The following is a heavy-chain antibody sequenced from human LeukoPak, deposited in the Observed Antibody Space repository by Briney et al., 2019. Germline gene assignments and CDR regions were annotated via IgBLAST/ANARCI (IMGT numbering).Heavy chain of an antibody. CDR1: GGSVSISNFF. CDR3: ASPSLMSGEPSYFDF. J-gene: IGHJ4*02. V-gene: IGHV4-39*07. CDR2: IYYTRNT. D-gene: IGHD4-17*01. Sequence: AETLSLPCTLSGGSVSISNFFWAWIRQPPGKGVEWIGSIYYTRNTFYNPSLKSRGTLSIATSKNQFSLKLTTVTAADTAVYYCASPSLMSGEPSYFDFWGQGTLVSVSA.